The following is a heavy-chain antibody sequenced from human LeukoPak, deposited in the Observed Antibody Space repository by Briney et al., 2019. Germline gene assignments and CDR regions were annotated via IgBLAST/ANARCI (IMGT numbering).Heavy chain of an antibody. CDR3: AGSMAYAFDI. CDR2: IYYSGST. V-gene: IGHV4-59*01. J-gene: IGHJ3*02. D-gene: IGHD5-24*01. CDR1: GGSISSYY. Sequence: SETLSLTCTVSGGSISSYYWSWIRQPPGKGLEWIGYIYYSGSTNYNPSLKSRVTISVDTSKNQFSLKLSSVTAADTAVYYCAGSMAYAFDIWGQGTMVTVSS.